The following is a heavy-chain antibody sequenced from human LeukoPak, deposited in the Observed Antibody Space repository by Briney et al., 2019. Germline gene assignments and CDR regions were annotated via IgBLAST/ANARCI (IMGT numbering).Heavy chain of an antibody. CDR3: VRTPPNWGFDY. CDR2: MNPNSGNT. V-gene: IGHV1-8*01. J-gene: IGHJ4*02. Sequence: GASVKVSCKASGCTFTSYDINWVRQATGQGLEWMGWMNPNSGNTGYAQKFQGRVTMTSDSSISTAYMELSSLRSEDTAIYYCVRTPPNWGFDYWGQGTLVTVSS. CDR1: GCTFTSYD. D-gene: IGHD7-27*01.